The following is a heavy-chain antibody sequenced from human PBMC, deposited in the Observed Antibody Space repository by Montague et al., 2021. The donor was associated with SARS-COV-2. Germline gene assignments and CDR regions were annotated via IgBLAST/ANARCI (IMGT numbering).Heavy chain of an antibody. Sequence: SETLSLTCAVYGGPFSSYYWSWIRQPPGRGLEWIVEINHRGSTTYNPSLKSRVTISVDTSTNQFSLKLSSVTAADTAVYYCARGHYSSSWEGIRYYFGYWGQGTLVTVSS. V-gene: IGHV4-34*01. J-gene: IGHJ4*02. CDR3: ARGHYSSSWEGIRYYFGY. CDR1: GGPFSSYY. D-gene: IGHD6-13*01. CDR2: INHRGST.